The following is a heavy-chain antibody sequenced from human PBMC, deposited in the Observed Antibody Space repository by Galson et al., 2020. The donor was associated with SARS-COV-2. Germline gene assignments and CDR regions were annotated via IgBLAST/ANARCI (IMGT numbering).Heavy chain of an antibody. CDR3: ARVTTRGITMIVVVSDAFDI. J-gene: IGHJ3*02. CDR2: IYYSGST. Sequence: SETLSLTCTVSGGSISSGGYYWSWIRQNPGKGLEWIGYIYYSGSTYYNPSLKSRVTISVDTSKNQFSLKLSSVTAADTAVYYCARVTTRGITMIVVVSDAFDIWGQGTMVTVSS. CDR1: GGSISSGGYY. V-gene: IGHV4-31*03. D-gene: IGHD3-22*01.